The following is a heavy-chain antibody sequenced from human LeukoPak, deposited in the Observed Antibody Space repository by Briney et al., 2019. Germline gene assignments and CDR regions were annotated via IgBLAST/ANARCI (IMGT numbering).Heavy chain of an antibody. D-gene: IGHD2-15*01. CDR3: ALYCSGGSCYSMGGAFDI. CDR1: GFTFSGYE. J-gene: IGHJ3*02. V-gene: IGHV3-23*01. Sequence: AGGSLRLSCAASGFTFSGYEMNWVRQAPGKGLEWVSAISGNGDSTYYVDSVKGRFTISRDNSKNTLYLQMNSLRAEDTAVYYCALYCSGGSCYSMGGAFDIWGQGTVVTVSS. CDR2: ISGNGDST.